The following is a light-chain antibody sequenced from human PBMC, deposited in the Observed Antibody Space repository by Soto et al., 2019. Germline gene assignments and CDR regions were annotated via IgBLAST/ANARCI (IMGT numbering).Light chain of an antibody. Sequence: QSVLTQPPSASGSPGQSVTISCTGTSSDVGGYNYVSWYQQHPGNAPKVIIYDVNKRPSGVPDRFSGSKSGNTASLTVSGLQAEDEADYYFTSYAGSNNLLFGGGTKLTVL. V-gene: IGLV2-8*01. J-gene: IGLJ2*01. CDR1: SSDVGGYNY. CDR2: DVN. CDR3: TSYAGSNNLL.